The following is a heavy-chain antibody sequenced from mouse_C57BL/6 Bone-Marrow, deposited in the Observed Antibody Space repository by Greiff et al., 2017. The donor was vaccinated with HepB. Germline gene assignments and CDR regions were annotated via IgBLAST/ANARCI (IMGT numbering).Heavy chain of an antibody. J-gene: IGHJ3*01. D-gene: IGHD4-1*01. Sequence: EVKLQQSGPELVKPGASVKMSCKASGYTFTDYNMHWVKQSHGKSLEWIGYINPNNGGTSYNQKFKGKATLTVNKSSSTAYMELRSLTSEDSAVYYCARDSGTSLPYWGQGTLVTVSA. CDR2: INPNNGGT. CDR3: ARDSGTSLPY. V-gene: IGHV1-22*01. CDR1: GYTFTDYN.